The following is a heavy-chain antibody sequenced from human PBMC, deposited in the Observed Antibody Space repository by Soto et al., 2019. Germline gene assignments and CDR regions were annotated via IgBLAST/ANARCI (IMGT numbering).Heavy chain of an antibody. CDR1: GYTFTGYY. CDR2: INPNSGGT. J-gene: IGHJ4*02. Sequence: QVQLVQSGAEVKKPGASVKVSCKASGYTFTGYYMHWVRQAPGQGLEGMGWINPNSGGTNYAQKFHGRVTMTRDTSISTAYMELSRLISDDTAVYYCARVEIVVVHDMPDDYWGQGTLVTVSS. CDR3: ARVEIVVVHDMPDDY. D-gene: IGHD2-21*01. V-gene: IGHV1-2*02.